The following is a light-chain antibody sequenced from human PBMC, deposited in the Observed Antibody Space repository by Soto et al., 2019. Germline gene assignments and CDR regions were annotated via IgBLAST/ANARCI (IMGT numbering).Light chain of an antibody. V-gene: IGKV3-11*01. Sequence: VLTQSPATLSLSPGERATLSCRASQSVSSHLAWYQQKPGQAPRLLIYDASNRATGIPARFSGSGSGTDFTLTISSLEPEDFAVYYCQQRYNWPQTFGQGTKVDIK. J-gene: IGKJ1*01. CDR3: QQRYNWPQT. CDR2: DAS. CDR1: QSVSSH.